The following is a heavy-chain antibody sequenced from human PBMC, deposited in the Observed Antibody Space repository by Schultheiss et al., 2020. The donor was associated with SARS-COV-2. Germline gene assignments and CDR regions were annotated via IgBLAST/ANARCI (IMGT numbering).Heavy chain of an antibody. CDR1: GFTFSSYA. D-gene: IGHD3-3*01. J-gene: IGHJ6*02. Sequence: GGSLRLSCAASGFTFSSYAMHWVRQAPGKGLEWVSSISSSSSYIYYADSVKGRFTISRDNSKNTLYLQMNSLRAEDTAVYYCARFSYDFWSDDTDYGMDVWGQGTTVTV. CDR2: ISSSSSYI. CDR3: ARFSYDFWSDDTDYGMDV. V-gene: IGHV3-21*01.